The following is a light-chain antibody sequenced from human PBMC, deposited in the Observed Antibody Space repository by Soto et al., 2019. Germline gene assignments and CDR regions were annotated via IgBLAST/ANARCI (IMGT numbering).Light chain of an antibody. CDR1: SSNIGRNT. CDR3: AAWDNSLSEYV. CDR2: SNN. J-gene: IGLJ1*01. V-gene: IGLV1-44*01. Sequence: QPVLTQPPSASETPGQRVTISCSGSSSNIGRNTVNWYQQLPGTAPKLVIYSNNQRPSGVPDRFSGSKSGTSGSLAISGLQSEDEADYYCAAWDNSLSEYVFGTGTKVTV.